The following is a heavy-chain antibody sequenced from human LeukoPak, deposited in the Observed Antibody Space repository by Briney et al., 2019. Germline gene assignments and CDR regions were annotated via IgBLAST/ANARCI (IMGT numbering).Heavy chain of an antibody. CDR2: ISYDGSNK. J-gene: IGHJ4*02. V-gene: IGHV3-30-3*01. Sequence: PGRSLRLSWAAAGFTFSSYAMHWVRQAPGKGPEWVAVISYDGSNKYYADSVKGRFTISRDNSKNTLYLQMNSLRAEDTAVYYCARVGYQLLSGGHFDYWGQGTLVTVSS. CDR1: GFTFSSYA. CDR3: ARVGYQLLSGGHFDY. D-gene: IGHD2-2*01.